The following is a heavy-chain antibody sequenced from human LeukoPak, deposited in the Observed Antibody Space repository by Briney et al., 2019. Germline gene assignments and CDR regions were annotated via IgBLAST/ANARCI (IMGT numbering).Heavy chain of an antibody. D-gene: IGHD3-22*01. CDR3: ARGLYYYDSSGYGY. Sequence: GGSLRLSCAASGFTFSSYEMNWVRQAPGKGLEWVSYISSSGSTIYYADSVKGRFTISRDNAKNSLYLQMNSLRAEDTAVYYCARGLYYYDSSGYGYWGQGTLVTVSS. V-gene: IGHV3-48*03. CDR2: ISSSGSTI. CDR1: GFTFSSYE. J-gene: IGHJ4*02.